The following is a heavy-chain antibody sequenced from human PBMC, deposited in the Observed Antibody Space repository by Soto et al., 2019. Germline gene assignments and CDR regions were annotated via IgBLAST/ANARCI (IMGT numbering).Heavy chain of an antibody. CDR1: GYKFTSNG. D-gene: IGHD5-12*01. CDR3: ARENGDGYNLVDV. J-gene: IGHJ6*02. Sequence: SVKVSCKDSGYKFTSNGIIWVRQAPGQGFKRNRSITAYNGNTNYAQKLQGRVTMTTDTSTSTAYMELRSLRSDDTAVYYCARENGDGYNLVDVWGQGTTVT. CDR2: ITAYNGNT. V-gene: IGHV1-18*01.